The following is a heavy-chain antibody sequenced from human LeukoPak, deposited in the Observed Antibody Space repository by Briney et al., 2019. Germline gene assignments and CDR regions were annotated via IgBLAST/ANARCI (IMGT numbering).Heavy chain of an antibody. CDR3: AKDLSPTMIGSFDP. CDR1: GFTFSSYA. V-gene: IGHV3-23*01. CDR2: TSGSGGST. D-gene: IGHD3-22*01. J-gene: IGHJ5*02. Sequence: PGGSLRLSCAASGFTFSSYAMSWVRQAPGKGLEWVSATSGSGGSTYYADSVKGRFTISRDNSKNTLYLQMNSLRAEDTAVYYCAKDLSPTMIGSFDPWGQGTLVTVSS.